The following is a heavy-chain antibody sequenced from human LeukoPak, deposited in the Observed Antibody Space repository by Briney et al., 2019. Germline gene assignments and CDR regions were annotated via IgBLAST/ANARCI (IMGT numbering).Heavy chain of an antibody. Sequence: SETLSLTCAVYGGSFSGYYWSWIRQLPGKGLEWIGEINHSGSTNYNPSLKSRVTISVDTSKNQFSLKLSSVTAADTAVYYCARAGNYYDSSGYSNWFDPWGQGTLVTVSS. V-gene: IGHV4-34*01. CDR3: ARAGNYYDSSGYSNWFDP. D-gene: IGHD3-22*01. CDR1: GGSFSGYY. J-gene: IGHJ5*02. CDR2: INHSGST.